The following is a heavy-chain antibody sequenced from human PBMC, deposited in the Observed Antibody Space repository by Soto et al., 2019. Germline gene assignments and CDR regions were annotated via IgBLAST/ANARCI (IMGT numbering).Heavy chain of an antibody. CDR2: ISGSGNYT. CDR1: GFTFSTYS. CDR3: AREGINHCNEYYFDS. Sequence: EMHLVESGGGLVKPGGSLRLSCAASGFTFSTYSMNWVRQAPGKGLEWVSSISGSGNYTHYADFLRGRFTISRDNAKTSLYLQMNSLRAEDTAVYYCAREGINHCNEYYFDSWGQGAVVTVSS. J-gene: IGHJ4*02. D-gene: IGHD1-1*01. V-gene: IGHV3-21*01.